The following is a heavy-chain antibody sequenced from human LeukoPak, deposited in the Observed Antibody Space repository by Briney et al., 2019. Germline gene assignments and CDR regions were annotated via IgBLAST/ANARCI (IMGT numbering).Heavy chain of an antibody. Sequence: ASVKVSCKASGYTFTGYYMHWVRQAPGQGLEWMGWISAYNGNTNYAQKLQGRVTMTTDTSTSTVYMELSSLRSEDTAVYYCARDSFGSNYYDSSGPPGYWGQGTLVTVSS. V-gene: IGHV1-18*04. D-gene: IGHD3-22*01. CDR1: GYTFTGYY. J-gene: IGHJ4*02. CDR3: ARDSFGSNYYDSSGPPGY. CDR2: ISAYNGNT.